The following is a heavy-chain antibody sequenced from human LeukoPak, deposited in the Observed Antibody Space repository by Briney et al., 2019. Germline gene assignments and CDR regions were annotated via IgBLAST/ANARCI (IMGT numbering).Heavy chain of an antibody. CDR3: AKVSTIYCSGGSCYCDH. CDR1: GFTFSSYA. CDR2: ISGSGGST. Sequence: GGPLRLSCAASGFTFSSYAMSWVRQAPGKGLEWVSAISGSGGSTYYADSVKGRFTISRDNTKNTLYLQMNSLRAEDTAVYYCAKVSTIYCSGGSCYCDHWGQGTLVTVSS. V-gene: IGHV3-23*01. D-gene: IGHD2-15*01. J-gene: IGHJ4*02.